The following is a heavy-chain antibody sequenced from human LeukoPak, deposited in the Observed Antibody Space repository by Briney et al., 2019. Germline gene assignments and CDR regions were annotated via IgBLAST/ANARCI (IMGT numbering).Heavy chain of an antibody. D-gene: IGHD4-17*01. CDR2: IYSGGST. V-gene: IGHV3-53*01. J-gene: IGHJ4*02. Sequence: PGGSLRLSCAASGFTVSSNYMSWVRQAPEKGLEWVSVIYSGGSTYYADSVKGRFTISRDNSKNTLYLQMNSLRAEDTAVYYCARVSGYGDHGFDYWGQGTLVTVSS. CDR3: ARVSGYGDHGFDY. CDR1: GFTVSSNY.